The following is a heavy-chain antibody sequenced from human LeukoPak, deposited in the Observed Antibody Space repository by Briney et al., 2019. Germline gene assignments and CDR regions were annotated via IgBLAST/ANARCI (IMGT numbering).Heavy chain of an antibody. V-gene: IGHV4-4*09. CDR2: IYHSGNT. J-gene: IGHJ4*02. Sequence: SETLSLTCNVSGASMSSNYWSWIRQPPGKGLEWIGYIYHSGNTNYSPSLESRVTMSVDESRNQFSLRVHFVSAADTAVYYCASTRRAAVAGRFDSWGQGTLVTVSS. D-gene: IGHD6-19*01. CDR1: GASMSSNY. CDR3: ASTRRAAVAGRFDS.